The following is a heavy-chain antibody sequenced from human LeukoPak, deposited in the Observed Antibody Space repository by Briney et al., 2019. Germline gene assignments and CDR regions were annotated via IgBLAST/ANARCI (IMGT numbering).Heavy chain of an antibody. CDR3: AKNVREADWYYYYMDV. D-gene: IGHD3-9*01. CDR2: ISGSGGST. CDR1: GFTFSSYA. J-gene: IGHJ6*03. Sequence: GGSLRLSCAASGFTFSSYAVNWVRQAPGKGLEWVSAISGSGGSTYYADSVKGRFTISRDNSKNTLCLQMNSLRAEDTAVYYCAKNVREADWYYYYMDVWGKGTTVTVSS. V-gene: IGHV3-23*01.